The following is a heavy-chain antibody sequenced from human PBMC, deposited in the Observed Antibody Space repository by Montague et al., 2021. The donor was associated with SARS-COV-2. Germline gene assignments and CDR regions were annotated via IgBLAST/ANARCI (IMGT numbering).Heavy chain of an antibody. CDR1: GGSFSGYY. CDR2: INHSGST. CDR3: ARGWNYDY. Sequence: SETLSLTCALYGGSFSGYYWSWIRQPPGKGLEWIGEINHSGSTNYNPSLKSRVTISVDTSKNQFSLKLSSVTAADTAVYYCARGWNYDYWGQGTLVTVSS. D-gene: IGHD1-7*01. V-gene: IGHV4-34*01. J-gene: IGHJ4*02.